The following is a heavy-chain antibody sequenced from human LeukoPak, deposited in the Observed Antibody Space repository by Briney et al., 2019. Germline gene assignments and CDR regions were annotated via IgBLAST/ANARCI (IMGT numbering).Heavy chain of an antibody. CDR3: ARLGPQGYGGGGSCYGGDMDV. V-gene: IGHV3-23*01. Sequence: GGSLRLSCAASGFTFTSYGMTWVRQAPGKGLEWVSGISGSGGSTYYADSVKGRFTISRDYSKDTLYLQMNSLRAEDTAIYYCARLGPQGYGGGGSCYGGDMDVWGQGTTVTVSS. D-gene: IGHD2-15*01. CDR1: GFTFTSYG. J-gene: IGHJ6*02. CDR2: ISGSGGST.